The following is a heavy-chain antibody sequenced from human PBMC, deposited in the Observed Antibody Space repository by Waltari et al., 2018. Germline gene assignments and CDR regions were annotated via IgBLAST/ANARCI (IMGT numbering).Heavy chain of an antibody. Sequence: VQLVQSGAEVKKPGPSVKVSCEASGYSFTSYDVNWVRQATGQGLEWMGWINPHSGEVGYTQRFQGRITMTRNTSINTVYMELSSLTADDTATYYCSDSSGPWGQGTLVTVSS. V-gene: IGHV1-8*01. D-gene: IGHD3-22*01. J-gene: IGHJ5*02. CDR2: INPHSGEV. CDR1: GYSFTSYD. CDR3: SDSSGP.